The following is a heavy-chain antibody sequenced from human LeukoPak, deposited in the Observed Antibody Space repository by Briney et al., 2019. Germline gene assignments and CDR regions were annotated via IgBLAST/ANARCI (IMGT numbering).Heavy chain of an antibody. D-gene: IGHD1-1*01. CDR2: FYYSGST. CDR1: GGSITSSGYY. Sequence: SETLSLTCTVSGGSITSSGYYWGWIRQPPGKGLEWIGSFYYSGSTYHNPSLKSRVTMSVDTSRKQFSLKLSSVTAADTAVYYCARHTTKTWDYWGQGTLVTVSS. CDR3: ARHTTKTWDY. J-gene: IGHJ4*02. V-gene: IGHV4-39*01.